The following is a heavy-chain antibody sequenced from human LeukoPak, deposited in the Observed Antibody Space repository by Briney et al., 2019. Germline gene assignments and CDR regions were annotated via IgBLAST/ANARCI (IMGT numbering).Heavy chain of an antibody. CDR2: IYTSGST. CDR1: GGSISSYY. D-gene: IGHD1-26*01. V-gene: IGHV4-4*09. CDR3: ARSVGAPRFDY. J-gene: IGHJ4*02. Sequence: SETLSLTCTVSGGSISSYYWSWIRQPPGKGLEWIGYIYTSGSTNYNPSLKSRVTISVDTSKNQFSLKLSSVTAADTAVYYCARSVGAPRFDYWGQGTLVTVSS.